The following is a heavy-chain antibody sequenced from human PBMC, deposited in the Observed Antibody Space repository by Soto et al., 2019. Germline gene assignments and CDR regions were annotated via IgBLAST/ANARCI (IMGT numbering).Heavy chain of an antibody. CDR3: ARGLKVRRFLEWLLYNWFDP. V-gene: IGHV4-34*01. Sequence: SETLSLTCAVYGVSFSGYYWSWLRQPPGKGLEWIGEINHSGSTNYNPSLKSRGTISVDTSKNQFSLKLSSVTAADTAVYYCARGLKVRRFLEWLLYNWFDPWGQGTLVTVSS. J-gene: IGHJ5*02. D-gene: IGHD3-3*01. CDR2: INHSGST. CDR1: GVSFSGYY.